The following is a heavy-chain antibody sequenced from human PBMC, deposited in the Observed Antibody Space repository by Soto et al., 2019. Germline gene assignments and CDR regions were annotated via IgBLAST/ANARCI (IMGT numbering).Heavy chain of an antibody. D-gene: IGHD2-15*01. J-gene: IGHJ1*01. CDR2: VNPSGGST. CDR1: GFTFTSSA. Sequence: ASVKVSCKASGFTFTSSAVQWVRLAPGQGLEWMGVVNPSGGSTKYAQNFQGRVTMTRDTSTTTIYMELSSLRSDDTAIYYCAREENCSGGTCYSEYFHRWGQGTLVTVSS. V-gene: IGHV1-46*01. CDR3: AREENCSGGTCYSEYFHR.